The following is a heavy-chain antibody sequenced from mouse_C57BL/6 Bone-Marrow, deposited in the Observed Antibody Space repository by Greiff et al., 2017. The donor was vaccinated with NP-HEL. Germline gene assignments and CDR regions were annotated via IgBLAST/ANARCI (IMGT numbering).Heavy chain of an antibody. CDR1: GFSFTSYG. CDR3: ARNYPYYFDY. J-gene: IGHJ2*01. Sequence: VQLQQSGPGLVQPSQCLSITCTVSGFSFTSYGVHWVRQSPGKGLEWLGVIWSGGSSDYNAAFISILSISKDNSKSQVFFKMNSLQADNTAIYYCARNYPYYFDYWGQGTTLTVSS. V-gene: IGHV2-2*01. CDR2: IWSGGSS.